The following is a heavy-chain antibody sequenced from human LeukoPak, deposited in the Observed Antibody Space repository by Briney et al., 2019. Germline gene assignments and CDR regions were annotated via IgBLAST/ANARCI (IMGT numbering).Heavy chain of an antibody. D-gene: IGHD4-17*01. Sequence: SETLSLTCTVSGGSISSYYWSWIRQPPGKGLEWIGYIYYSGSTNYNPSLKSRVTISVDTSKNQFSLKLSSVTAADTAVYYRARDNGLSFDYWGQGTLVTVSS. CDR1: GGSISSYY. J-gene: IGHJ4*02. CDR2: IYYSGST. V-gene: IGHV4-59*01. CDR3: ARDNGLSFDY.